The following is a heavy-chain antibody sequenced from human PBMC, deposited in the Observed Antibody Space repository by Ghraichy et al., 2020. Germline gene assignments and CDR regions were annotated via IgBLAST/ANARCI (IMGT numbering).Heavy chain of an antibody. V-gene: IGHV1-2*02. D-gene: IGHD6-19*01. CDR2: INPNSGGT. J-gene: IGHJ4*02. CDR1: GYTFTGYY. CDR3: ARAGPLGRAVAGMGGY. Sequence: ASVKVSCKASGYTFTGYYMHWVRQAPGQGLEWMGWINPNSGGTNYAQKFQGGVTMTRDTSISTAYMELSRLRSDDPAVYYCARAGPLGRAVAGMGGYWGQGTLVTVSS.